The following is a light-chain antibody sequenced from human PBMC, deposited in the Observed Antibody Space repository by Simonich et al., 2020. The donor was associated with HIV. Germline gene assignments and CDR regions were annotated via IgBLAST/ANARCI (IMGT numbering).Light chain of an antibody. CDR1: ALPTQY. Sequence: SYELTQPPSVSVSPGQTSRITCSGDALPTQYAYWYQQKTGQAPVLVLYKDKERPSGIPERFSGSSSGTTVTLTISGVQAEDEADYYCQSADSSGTYVVFGGGTKLTVL. CDR3: QSADSSGTYVV. J-gene: IGLJ2*01. CDR2: KDK. V-gene: IGLV3-25*03.